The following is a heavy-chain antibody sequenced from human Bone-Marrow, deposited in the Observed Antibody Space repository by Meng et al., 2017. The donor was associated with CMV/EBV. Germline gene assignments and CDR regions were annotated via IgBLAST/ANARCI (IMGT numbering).Heavy chain of an antibody. CDR3: ARSDYGDYVNAFDI. Sequence: GSLRLSCTVSGGSISSSSYYWGWIRQPPGKGLEWIGSIYYSGSTYYNPSLKSRVTISVDTSKNQFSLKLSSVTAADTAVYYCARSDYGDYVNAFDIWGQGTMVTV. CDR1: GGSISSSSYY. V-gene: IGHV4-39*07. J-gene: IGHJ3*02. CDR2: IYYSGST. D-gene: IGHD4-17*01.